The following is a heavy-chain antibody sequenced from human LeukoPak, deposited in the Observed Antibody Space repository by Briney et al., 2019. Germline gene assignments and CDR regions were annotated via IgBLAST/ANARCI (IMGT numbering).Heavy chain of an antibody. CDR3: SKDHQWEQERSFDY. V-gene: IGHV3-53*01. D-gene: IGHD1-26*01. CDR2: LYRDGRS. J-gene: IGHJ4*02. CDR1: GFTVSSNY. Sequence: GGSLRLSCAVSGFTVSSNYISWVRQAPGKVLEWVSVLYRDGRSYYADSVKGRFTISRDNSKNMVFLQMNSLRAEDTAVYYCSKDHQWEQERSFDYWGQGTLVTVSS.